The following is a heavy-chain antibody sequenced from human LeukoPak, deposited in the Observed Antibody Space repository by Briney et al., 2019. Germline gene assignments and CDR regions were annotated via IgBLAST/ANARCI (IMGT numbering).Heavy chain of an antibody. V-gene: IGHV6-1*01. CDR2: TYYKSKWYD. J-gene: IGHJ6*02. Sequence: SQTLSLTCAISRDSVSSNSAAWTWIRQSPSRGLEWLGRTYYKSKWYDDYAVSVRSRIIINPDTSRNQFSPQLRSVTPEDTAVYFCARLKVTLVRGIIYDYYGLDVWGQGTPVSVSS. CDR1: RDSVSSNSAA. CDR3: ARLKVTLVRGIIYDYYGLDV. D-gene: IGHD3-10*01.